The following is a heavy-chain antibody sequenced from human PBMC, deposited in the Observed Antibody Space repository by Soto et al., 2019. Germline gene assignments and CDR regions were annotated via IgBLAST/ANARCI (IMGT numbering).Heavy chain of an antibody. CDR3: ARVLRFLEWFPNWFDP. J-gene: IGHJ5*02. V-gene: IGHV4-31*03. Sequence: SETLSLTCTVSGGSISSGGYYWSWIRQHPGKGLEWIGYIYYSGSTYYKPSLKSRVTISVDTSKNQFSLKLSSVTAADTAVFYCARVLRFLEWFPNWFDPWGQGTLVTVSS. CDR1: GGSISSGGYY. CDR2: IYYSGST. D-gene: IGHD3-3*01.